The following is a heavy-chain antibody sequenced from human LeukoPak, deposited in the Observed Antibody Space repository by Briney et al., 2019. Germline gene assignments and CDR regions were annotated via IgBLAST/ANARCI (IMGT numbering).Heavy chain of an antibody. Sequence: ASVKVSCKASGYTFTSHDINWVRQATGQGLEWMGWMNPNSGNTGYAQKFQGRVTITRNTSISTAYMELSSLRSEDTAVYYCASGGGYFSGTGCQENWSDPWGQETLVTVSP. CDR3: ASGGGYFSGTGCQENWSDP. CDR1: GYTFTSHD. J-gene: IGHJ5*02. D-gene: IGHD2-2*01. CDR2: MNPNSGNT. V-gene: IGHV1-8*03.